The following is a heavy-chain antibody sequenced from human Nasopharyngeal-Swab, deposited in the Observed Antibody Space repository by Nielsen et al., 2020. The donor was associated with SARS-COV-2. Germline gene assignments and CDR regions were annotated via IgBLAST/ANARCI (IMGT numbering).Heavy chain of an antibody. J-gene: IGHJ6*02. Sequence: GGSLRLSCAASGFTFSSYAMHWVRQAPGKGLEWVAVISYDGSNKYYADSVKGRFTISRDNSKNTLYLQMNSLRVEDTAVYYCARARQASYYYGMDVWGQGTTVTVSS. CDR3: ARARQASYYYGMDV. CDR2: ISYDGSNK. D-gene: IGHD6-25*01. V-gene: IGHV3-30*04. CDR1: GFTFSSYA.